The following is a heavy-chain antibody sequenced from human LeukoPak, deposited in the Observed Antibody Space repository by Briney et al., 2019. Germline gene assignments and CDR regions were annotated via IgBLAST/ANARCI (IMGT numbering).Heavy chain of an antibody. CDR2: ISGSGGST. J-gene: IGHJ4*02. CDR3: AKWGYYDYVWGSYRRFDY. D-gene: IGHD3-16*01. V-gene: IGHV3-23*01. Sequence: GGSLRLSCAASGFTFSSYAMSWVRQAPGKGLEWVSAISGSGGSTYYADSVKGRFTISRDNSKNTLYLQMNSLRAEDTAVYYCAKWGYYDYVWGSYRRFDYWGQGTLVTVSS. CDR1: GFTFSSYA.